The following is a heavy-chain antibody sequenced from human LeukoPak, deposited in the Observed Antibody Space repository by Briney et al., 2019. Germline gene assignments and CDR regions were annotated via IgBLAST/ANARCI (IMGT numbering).Heavy chain of an antibody. CDR2: IKQDGSEK. Sequence: GGSLRLSCAASGFTFSSYWMSWVRQAPGKGLEWVANIKQDGSEKYYVDSVKGRFTISRDNAKNSLYLQMNSLRAEDTAVYYCARDIGGYSSGWYDYWGQGTLVTVSS. V-gene: IGHV3-7*01. D-gene: IGHD6-19*01. CDR1: GFTFSSYW. CDR3: ARDIGGYSSGWYDY. J-gene: IGHJ4*02.